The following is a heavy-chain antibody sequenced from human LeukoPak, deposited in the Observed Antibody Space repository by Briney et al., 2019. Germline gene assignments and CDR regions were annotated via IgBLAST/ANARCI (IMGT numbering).Heavy chain of an antibody. CDR2: ISWNSGSI. Sequence: GRPLRLSCATSGFTFDDYAMHWVRQAPGKGLEWVSGISWNSGSIDYADSVKGRFTISRDNAKNSLYLQMNSLRAEDTALYYCAKDMGRYYYYGMDVWGQGTTVTVSS. J-gene: IGHJ6*02. V-gene: IGHV3-9*01. CDR1: GFTFDDYA. CDR3: AKDMGRYYYYGMDV.